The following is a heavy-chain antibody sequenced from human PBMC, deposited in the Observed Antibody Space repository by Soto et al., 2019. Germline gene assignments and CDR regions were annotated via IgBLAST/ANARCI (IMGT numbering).Heavy chain of an antibody. Sequence: SETLSLTCTVSGGSISSYYWSWIRQPPGKGLEWIGYIYYSGSTNYNPSLKSRVTISVDTSKNQFSLKLSSVTAADTAVYYCARLANDFWSGYKSSYFDYWGQGTLVTVSS. CDR3: ARLANDFWSGYKSSYFDY. CDR2: IYYSGST. V-gene: IGHV4-59*01. D-gene: IGHD3-3*01. J-gene: IGHJ4*02. CDR1: GGSISSYY.